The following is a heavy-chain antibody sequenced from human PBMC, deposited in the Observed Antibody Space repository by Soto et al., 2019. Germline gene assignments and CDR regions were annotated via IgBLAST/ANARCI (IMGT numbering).Heavy chain of an antibody. Sequence: QVQLVQSGAEVKKPGSSVKVSCKASGGTFSSYAISWVRQAPGQGLEWMGGIIPICGTANYAQKFQGRVTITADESTSTAYMELSSLRSEDTAVYYCARDRQYYDFWSAYYYYGMDVWGQGTTVTVSS. CDR2: IIPICGTA. CDR1: GGTFSSYA. J-gene: IGHJ6*02. D-gene: IGHD3-3*01. V-gene: IGHV1-69*01. CDR3: ARDRQYYDFWSAYYYYGMDV.